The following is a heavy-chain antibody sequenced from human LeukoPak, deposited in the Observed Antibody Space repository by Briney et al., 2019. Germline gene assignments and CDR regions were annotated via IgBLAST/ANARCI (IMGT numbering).Heavy chain of an antibody. D-gene: IGHD5-18*01. CDR3: ARYSAFYYYYGMDV. CDR1: GFTFSDYY. Sequence: PGGSLRLSCAASGFTFSDYYMSWIRQAPGKGLEWVSYISSSGSTKYYADSEKGRFTISRDNAKNSLYLQMNSLRAEDTAVYYCARYSAFYYYYGMDVWGQGTTVTVSS. J-gene: IGHJ6*02. V-gene: IGHV3-11*01. CDR2: ISSSGSTK.